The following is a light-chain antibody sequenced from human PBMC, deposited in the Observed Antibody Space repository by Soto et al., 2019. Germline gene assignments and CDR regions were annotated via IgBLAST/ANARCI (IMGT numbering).Light chain of an antibody. Sequence: QSVLTQSPSVSGAPGQQVTISCSGSSSNIGNNYVSWYQQLQGTAPKLLMYDNNKRPSGIPHRFSGSKSGTSGTLDITGLQTGDEADYYCATWDGSRPGEVFGGGTQLTVL. CDR3: ATWDGSRPGEV. V-gene: IGLV1-51*01. J-gene: IGLJ7*01. CDR2: DNN. CDR1: SSNIGNNY.